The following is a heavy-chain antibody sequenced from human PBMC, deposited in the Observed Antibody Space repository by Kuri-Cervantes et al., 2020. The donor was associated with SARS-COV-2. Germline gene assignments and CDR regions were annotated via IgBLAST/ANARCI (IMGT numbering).Heavy chain of an antibody. CDR3: ARDQSGSYYFGYFDY. CDR2: ISSSSSYI. CDR1: GFTFSSYS. Sequence: GGSLRLSCAASGFTFSSYSMNWVRQAPGKGLQWVSSISSSSSYIYYADSVKGRFTISRDNAKNSLYQQMNSLRAEDTAVYYCARDQSGSYYFGYFDYWGQGTLVTVSS. D-gene: IGHD1-26*01. V-gene: IGHV3-21*01. J-gene: IGHJ4*02.